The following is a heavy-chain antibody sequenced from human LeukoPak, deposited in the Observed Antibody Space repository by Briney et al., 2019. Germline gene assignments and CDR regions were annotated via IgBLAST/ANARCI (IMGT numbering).Heavy chain of an antibody. CDR2: FSGSGGST. CDR3: AKESSYYYDSSGYPTYFDY. V-gene: IGHV3-23*01. Sequence: GGSLRLSCAASGFTFSSYAMSWVRQAPGKGLEWVSAFSGSGGSTYYADSVKGRFTISRDNSKNTLYLQMNSLRAEDTAVYYCAKESSYYYDSSGYPTYFDYWGQGTLVTVSA. J-gene: IGHJ4*02. CDR1: GFTFSSYA. D-gene: IGHD3-22*01.